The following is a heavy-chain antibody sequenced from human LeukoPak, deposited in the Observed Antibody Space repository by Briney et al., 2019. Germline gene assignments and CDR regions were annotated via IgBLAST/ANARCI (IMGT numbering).Heavy chain of an antibody. Sequence: SETLSLPCAVSGGSFSGYYWSWIRQPPGKGLEWIGEINHSGSTNYNPSLQSRVTISADTSKNQFSLKLSSVTAADTAVYYCARGYRYLVYWGQGTLVTVSS. V-gene: IGHV4-34*01. CDR1: GGSFSGYY. CDR2: INHSGST. D-gene: IGHD1-14*01. CDR3: ARGYRYLVY. J-gene: IGHJ4*02.